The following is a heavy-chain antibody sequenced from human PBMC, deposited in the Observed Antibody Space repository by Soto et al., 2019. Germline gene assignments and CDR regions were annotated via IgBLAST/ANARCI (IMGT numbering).Heavy chain of an antibody. D-gene: IGHD2-2*01. CDR3: ARGHLAVVPVASWFSYMDG. V-gene: IGHV1-3*01. Sequence: QVQLVQSGAEVEKPGASVKVSCKASGYTFTNYAVHWVRQAPGQRLEWMGWINAGNGNTRFSQNLQGRVTITRDTSARTVYMELSSLRSEDTAVYYCARGHLAVVPVASWFSYMDGWGKGTTVTVSS. CDR2: INAGNGNT. CDR1: GYTFTNYA. J-gene: IGHJ6*03.